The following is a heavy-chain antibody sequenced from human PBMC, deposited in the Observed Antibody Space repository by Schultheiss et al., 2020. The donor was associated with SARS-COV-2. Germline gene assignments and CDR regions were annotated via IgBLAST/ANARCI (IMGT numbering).Heavy chain of an antibody. CDR2: ISYDGSNK. J-gene: IGHJ4*02. D-gene: IGHD6-19*01. CDR1: GFTFSSHA. Sequence: GGSLRLSCAASGFTFSSHAMHWVRQAPGKGLEWVAVISYDGSNKYYADSVKGRFTISRDNSKNTLYLQMNSLRVEDTAVYYCARAGSGWCNYWGQGTLVTVSS. CDR3: ARAGSGWCNY. V-gene: IGHV3-30-3*01.